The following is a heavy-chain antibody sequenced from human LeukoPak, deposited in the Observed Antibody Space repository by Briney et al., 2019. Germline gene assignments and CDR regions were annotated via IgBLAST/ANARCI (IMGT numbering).Heavy chain of an antibody. CDR3: ARVEPYSSSWYP. D-gene: IGHD6-13*01. Sequence: GGSLRLSCAASRFTFSTYIMNWVRQAPGKGLEWVSYISSGSNTIYYADSVKGRFTISRDNAKNSLYLQMNSLRAEDTAVYYCARVEPYSSSWYPWGQGTLVTVSS. V-gene: IGHV3-48*01. J-gene: IGHJ5*02. CDR1: RFTFSTYI. CDR2: ISSGSNTI.